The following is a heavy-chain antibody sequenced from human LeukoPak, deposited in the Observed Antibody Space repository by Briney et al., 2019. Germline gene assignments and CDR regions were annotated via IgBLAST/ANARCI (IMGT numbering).Heavy chain of an antibody. CDR2: VSFDGSNY. CDR3: ARDESRRRRSDVDPGYFDY. D-gene: IGHD3-10*01. V-gene: IGHV3-30-3*01. CDR1: GFSLSDYA. Sequence: PGGSLRLSCAASGFSLSDYALHWVRQAPGKGLEWVAVVSFDGSNYYCADSVKGRFTISRDNSKNTLYLQMNSLRAEDTAVYFCARDESRRRRSDVDPGYFDYWGQGTLVTVSP. J-gene: IGHJ4*02.